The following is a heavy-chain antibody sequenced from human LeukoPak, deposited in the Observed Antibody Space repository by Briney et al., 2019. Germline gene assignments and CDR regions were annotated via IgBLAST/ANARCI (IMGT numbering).Heavy chain of an antibody. J-gene: IGHJ4*02. CDR3: ATVPVWGHATVTTDFDY. CDR2: IWYDGSNK. V-gene: IGHV3-33*01. CDR1: GFTFSSYG. Sequence: QPGGSLRLSCAAPGFTFSSYGMHWVRQAPGKGLEWVAVIWYDGSNKYYADSVKGRFTISRDNSKNTLYLQMNSLRAEDTAVYYCATVPVWGHATVTTDFDYWGQGTLVTVSS. D-gene: IGHD4-17*01.